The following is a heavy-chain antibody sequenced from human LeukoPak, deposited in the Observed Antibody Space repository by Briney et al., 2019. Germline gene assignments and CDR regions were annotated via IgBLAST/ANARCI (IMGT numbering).Heavy chain of an antibody. J-gene: IGHJ4*02. V-gene: IGHV4-59*08. D-gene: IGHD6-19*01. Sequence: SETLSLTCTVSGGSISSYYWSWIRQPPGKGLEWIGYIYYSGSTNYNPSLKSRVTISVDTSKNQFSLELSSVTAADTAVYYCARSRRGSGWYYYWGQGTLVTVSS. CDR1: GGSISSYY. CDR2: IYYSGST. CDR3: ARSRRGSGWYYY.